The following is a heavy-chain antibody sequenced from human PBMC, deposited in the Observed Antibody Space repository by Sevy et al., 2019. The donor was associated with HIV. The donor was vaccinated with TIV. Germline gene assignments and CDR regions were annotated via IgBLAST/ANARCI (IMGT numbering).Heavy chain of an antibody. V-gene: IGHV4-38-2*02. CDR1: GFSISSDYY. CDR3: ARDYYGSGSFDEFVY. Sequence: SETLSLTCTVSGFSISSDYYWGWIRQPPGKGLEWIGSIYEGGSTYYNPSLKSRVTISIDTSKNQFSLKLSSVTAADTVVYYCARDYYGSGSFDEFVYWGQGTLVTVSS. J-gene: IGHJ4*02. D-gene: IGHD3-10*01. CDR2: IYEGGST.